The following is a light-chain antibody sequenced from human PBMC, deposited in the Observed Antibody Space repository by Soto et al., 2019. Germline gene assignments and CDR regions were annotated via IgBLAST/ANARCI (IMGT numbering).Light chain of an antibody. Sequence: QSVLTQPASVSGSPGQTITISCTGTRTDIGGYNLVSWYQHHPGKAPKLLIHEVSNRPSGISNRFSGSKSDNMASLTISGLRAEDESDYYCSAYSAGNSLLVFGGGTKV. J-gene: IGLJ1*01. CDR1: RTDIGGYNL. CDR3: SAYSAGNSLLV. V-gene: IGLV2-14*01. CDR2: EVS.